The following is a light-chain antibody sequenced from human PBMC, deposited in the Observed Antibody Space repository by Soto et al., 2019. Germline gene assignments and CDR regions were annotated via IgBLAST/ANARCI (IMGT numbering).Light chain of an antibody. V-gene: IGLV1-44*01. Sequence: QSVLSHPPSASGTPGQRVTISCSGSSSNIGSNTVSCYQQFPGTAPKLLIYFNIQRPSGVPDRFSGSKSGTSASLAISGLQSEDEADYYCAAWDDSLNGYVFGTGTKVTVL. J-gene: IGLJ1*01. CDR1: SSNIGSNT. CDR3: AAWDDSLNGYV. CDR2: FNI.